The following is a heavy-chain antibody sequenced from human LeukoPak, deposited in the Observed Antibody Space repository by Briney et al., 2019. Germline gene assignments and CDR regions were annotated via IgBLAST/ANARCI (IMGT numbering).Heavy chain of an antibody. Sequence: GGSLRLSCAGSGFTFTKFAMTWVRQAPGKGLEWVSSMGPTGDTYYLDSVKGRFSLSRDTSKSTMSLQMTTLRADDTAVYYCAKDSLGTSFDSWGQGTLVTVSS. D-gene: IGHD7-27*01. CDR2: MGPTGDT. CDR3: AKDSLGTSFDS. V-gene: IGHV3-23*01. J-gene: IGHJ4*02. CDR1: GFTFTKFA.